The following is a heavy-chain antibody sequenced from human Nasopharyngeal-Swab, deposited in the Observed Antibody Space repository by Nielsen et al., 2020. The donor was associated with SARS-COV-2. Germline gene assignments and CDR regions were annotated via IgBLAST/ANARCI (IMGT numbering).Heavy chain of an antibody. J-gene: IGHJ4*02. Sequence: GESLKISCAASGFTFSSYGMHWVRQAPGKGLEWVAVIWYDGSNKYYADSVKGRFTISRDNSKNTLYLQMNSLRAEDTAVYYCANERPYVGGNYWGQGTLVTVSS. D-gene: IGHD3-16*01. V-gene: IGHV3-33*06. CDR3: ANERPYVGGNY. CDR2: IWYDGSNK. CDR1: GFTFSSYG.